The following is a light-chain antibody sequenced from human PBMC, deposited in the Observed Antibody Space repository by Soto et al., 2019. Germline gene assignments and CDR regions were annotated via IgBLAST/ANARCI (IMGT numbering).Light chain of an antibody. CDR2: GAS. Sequence: EIVLTQSPGTLSLPPGERATLSCRASQNINSNSLSWYQQKPGQAPRLLIHGASSRASDIPDRFSGSGSGTDFTLTISSLQPEHFAVYYFQQFGSSPPYTFGQGTKVDIK. J-gene: IGKJ2*01. CDR1: QNINSNS. CDR3: QQFGSSPPYT. V-gene: IGKV3-20*01.